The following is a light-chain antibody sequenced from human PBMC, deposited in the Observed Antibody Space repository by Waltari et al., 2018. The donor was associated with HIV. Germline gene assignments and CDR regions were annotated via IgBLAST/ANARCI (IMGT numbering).Light chain of an antibody. CDR2: LNSDGSP. CDR3: QTWGTGIQV. Sequence: QLVLTQSPSASASLGASVKLTCTLSSGHSSYAIAWHQQQPAKGPRYLMKLNSDGSPSKGDGIPDRFSGSSSGAERYLTISSLQSEDEADYYCQTWGTGIQVFGGGTKLTVL. CDR1: SGHSSYA. V-gene: IGLV4-69*01. J-gene: IGLJ3*02.